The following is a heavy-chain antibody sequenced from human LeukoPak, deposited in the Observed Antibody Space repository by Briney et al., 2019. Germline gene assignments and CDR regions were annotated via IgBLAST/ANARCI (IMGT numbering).Heavy chain of an antibody. D-gene: IGHD3-22*01. Sequence: GGSLRLSCAASGFTVSSNYMSWVRQAPGKGLEWVAVISYDGSNKYYADSVKGRFTISRDNSKNTLYLQMNSLRAEDTAVYYCAKDRDPYYYDSSGYPLDYWGQGTLVTVSS. CDR1: GFTVSSNY. CDR2: ISYDGSNK. V-gene: IGHV3-30*18. CDR3: AKDRDPYYYDSSGYPLDY. J-gene: IGHJ4*02.